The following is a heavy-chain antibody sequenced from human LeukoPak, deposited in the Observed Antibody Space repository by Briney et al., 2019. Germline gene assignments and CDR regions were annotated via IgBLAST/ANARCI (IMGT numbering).Heavy chain of an antibody. V-gene: IGHV3-53*01. D-gene: IGHD3-10*01. CDR2: IYSGGST. CDR3: ALTSASLRFGELSFDY. CDR1: GFTVSSNY. J-gene: IGHJ4*02. Sequence: PGGSLRLSCAASGFTVSSNYMSWVRQAPGKGLEWVSVIYSGGSTYYADSVKGRFTISRDNSKNTLYLQMNSLRAEDTAVYYCALTSASLRFGELSFDYWGQGTLVTVSS.